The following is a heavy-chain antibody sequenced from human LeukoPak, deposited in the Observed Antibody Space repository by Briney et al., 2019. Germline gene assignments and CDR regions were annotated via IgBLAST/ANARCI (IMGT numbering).Heavy chain of an antibody. V-gene: IGHV4-59*13. CDR3: ARGIATAGTLDF. Sequence: SETLSLTCTVSGASIPSYDWTWIRQPPGKGLERIGYVFYSGDTNYNPSLKSRVTISVDASRNQFSLRLRSVTAADTALYYCARGIATAGTLDFWGQGTLVTVSS. D-gene: IGHD6-13*01. J-gene: IGHJ4*02. CDR2: VFYSGDT. CDR1: GASIPSYD.